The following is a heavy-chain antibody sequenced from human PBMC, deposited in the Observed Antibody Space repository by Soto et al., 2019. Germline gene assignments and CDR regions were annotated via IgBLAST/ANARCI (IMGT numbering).Heavy chain of an antibody. CDR1: GGSISSYY. CDR2: IYYSGST. D-gene: IGHD2-2*01. CDR3: ASVGCSSTSCYGDHYKDGMDR. J-gene: IGHJ6*01. V-gene: IGHV4-59*01. Sequence: LSLTCTVSGGSISSYYWSWIRQPPGKGLEWIGYIYYSGSTNYNPSLKSRVTISVDTSKNQFSLKLSSVTAADTAVYYCASVGCSSTSCYGDHYKDGMDRWGQETTVKASS.